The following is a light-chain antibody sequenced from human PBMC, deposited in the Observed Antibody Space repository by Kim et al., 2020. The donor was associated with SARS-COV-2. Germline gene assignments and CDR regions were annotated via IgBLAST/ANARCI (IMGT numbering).Light chain of an antibody. CDR1: QGIVVW. Sequence: AAVVNRVNITWRASQGIVVWLAWYQQEPGKAPKLVIYKASSLESGDPSRFSGSGSGTEFTLTISSLHPDDLGTYYCQQYSNYPLVFGGGTKVDIK. V-gene: IGKV1-5*03. J-gene: IGKJ4*01. CDR3: QQYSNYPLV. CDR2: KAS.